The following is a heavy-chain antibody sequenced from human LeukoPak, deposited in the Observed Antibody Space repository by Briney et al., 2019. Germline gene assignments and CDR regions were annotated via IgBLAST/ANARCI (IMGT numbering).Heavy chain of an antibody. CDR2: FDPEDGET. CDR3: ATLRCTTVTLFDY. Sequence: GASVKVSCKASGYTLTELSLHWGRQAPGKGLEWMGGFDPEDGETIYAQKFQGRVTMTEDTSTDTAYMELSSLRSEDTAVCYCATLRCTTVTLFDYCGQGALVTVSS. V-gene: IGHV1-24*01. J-gene: IGHJ4*02. CDR1: GYTLTELS. D-gene: IGHD4-11*01.